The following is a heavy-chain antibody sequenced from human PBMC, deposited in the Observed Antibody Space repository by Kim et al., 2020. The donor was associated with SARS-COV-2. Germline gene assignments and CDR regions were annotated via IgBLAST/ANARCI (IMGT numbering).Heavy chain of an antibody. CDR3: ARGRAQYSGSYVDY. J-gene: IGHJ4*02. V-gene: IGHV4-34*01. D-gene: IGHD1-26*01. Sequence: PSLKSRVTISVDTSKNQFSLKLSSVTAADTAVYYCARGRAQYSGSYVDYWGQGTLVTVSS.